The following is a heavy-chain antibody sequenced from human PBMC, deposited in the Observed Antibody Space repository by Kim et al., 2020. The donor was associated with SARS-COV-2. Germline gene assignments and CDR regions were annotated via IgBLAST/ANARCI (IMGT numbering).Heavy chain of an antibody. J-gene: IGHJ5*02. V-gene: IGHV3-21*01. CDR2: ISSSSSYI. Sequence: GGSLRLSCAASGFTFSSYSMNWVRQAPGKGLEWVSSISSSSSYIYYADSVKGRFTISRDNAKNSLYLQMNSLRAEDTAVYYCARRISDILTGYYSPWGQGTLVTVSS. D-gene: IGHD3-9*01. CDR1: GFTFSSYS. CDR3: ARRISDILTGYYSP.